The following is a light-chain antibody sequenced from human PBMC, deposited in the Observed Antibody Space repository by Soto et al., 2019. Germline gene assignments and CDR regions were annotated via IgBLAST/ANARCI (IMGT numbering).Light chain of an antibody. CDR1: QTVSSNY. J-gene: IGKJ1*01. CDR2: GAS. V-gene: IGKV3-20*01. Sequence: EIILTQSPDTLSLSPVERATLSCMASQTVSSNYLAWCQQRPGQAPRLLIYGASTRAAGIPDRFSGSGSGTDFTLTITRLEPEDSAVYFCQQYTGPPTTFGQGTKVDIK. CDR3: QQYTGPPTT.